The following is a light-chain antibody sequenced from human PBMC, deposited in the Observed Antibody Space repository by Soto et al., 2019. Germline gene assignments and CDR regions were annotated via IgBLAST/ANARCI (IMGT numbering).Light chain of an antibody. Sequence: EIVLTQSPGILSLSPGERATLSCRASQSVSSDLAWYHQKPGQAPRLLIYGASTRATGIPARFSDSGSGTEFTLTINSLKSEDFAVYDCQQYNNWPRTFGQGTKVDIK. CDR3: QQYNNWPRT. V-gene: IGKV3-15*01. CDR1: QSVSSD. J-gene: IGKJ1*01. CDR2: GAS.